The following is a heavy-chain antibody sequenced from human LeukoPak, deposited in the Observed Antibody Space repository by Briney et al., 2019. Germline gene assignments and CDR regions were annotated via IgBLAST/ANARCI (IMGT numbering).Heavy chain of an antibody. CDR3: ARGKFTYYDFWSGFEESNWFDP. Sequence: ASVKVSCKASGYTFTSYYMHWVRQAPGQGLEWMGIINPSGGSITYAQNFQGRVTMTRDTSTSTVYMELSSLRSEDTAVYYCARGKFTYYDFWSGFEESNWFDPWGQGTLVTVSS. CDR2: INPSGGSI. J-gene: IGHJ5*02. D-gene: IGHD3-3*01. V-gene: IGHV1-46*01. CDR1: GYTFTSYY.